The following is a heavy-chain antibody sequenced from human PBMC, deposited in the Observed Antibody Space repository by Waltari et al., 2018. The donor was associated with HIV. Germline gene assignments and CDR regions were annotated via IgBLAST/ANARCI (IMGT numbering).Heavy chain of an antibody. CDR1: GRTFTSYG. J-gene: IGHJ6*02. Sequence: QVQLVQSGAEVKKPGSSAKVSCTASGRTFTSYGISWVRQAPGQGLEWMGRIIPILGITNYAQKFQGRVTITADKSTSTAYMELRSLRSEDTAVYYCARGAAAGNHFYYGMDVWGQGTTVTVSS. D-gene: IGHD6-13*01. V-gene: IGHV1-69*04. CDR3: ARGAAAGNHFYYGMDV. CDR2: IIPILGIT.